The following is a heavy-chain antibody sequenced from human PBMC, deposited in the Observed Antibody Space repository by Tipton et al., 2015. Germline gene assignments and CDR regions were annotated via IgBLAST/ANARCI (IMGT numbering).Heavy chain of an antibody. V-gene: IGHV4-31*03. CDR2: IYYSGST. D-gene: IGHD6-13*01. CDR1: ADYISNYY. Sequence: TLSLTCTFSADYISNYYWSWIRQHPGKGLEWIGYIYYSGSTYYNPSLRSRVTISVDTSKNQFSLKLSSVTAADTAVYYCARSYSSSWSWFDPWGQGTLFTVSS. J-gene: IGHJ5*02. CDR3: ARSYSSSWSWFDP.